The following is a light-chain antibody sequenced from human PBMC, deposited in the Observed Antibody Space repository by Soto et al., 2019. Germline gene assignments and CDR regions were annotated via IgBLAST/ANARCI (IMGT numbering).Light chain of an antibody. J-gene: IGLJ1*01. CDR2: DVS. V-gene: IGLV2-14*01. CDR1: SSDVGGYNY. CDR3: SSYTSSSTGV. Sequence: SALTQPSSVSGSPGQWITISYTGTSSDVGGYNYVSWYQQHPGKAPKLMIYDVSNRPSGVSNRFSGSKSGNTASLTISGLQAEDEADYYCSSYTSSSTGVFGTGTKVTVL.